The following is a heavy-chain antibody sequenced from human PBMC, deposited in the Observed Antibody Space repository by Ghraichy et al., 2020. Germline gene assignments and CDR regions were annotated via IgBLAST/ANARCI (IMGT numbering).Heavy chain of an antibody. V-gene: IGHV3-30*04. Sequence: GGSLRLSCAASGFTFTTYAMHWVRQAPGKGLEWMTVISYDGNNKYYADSVKGRITISRDNSKNTLYLQVNSLRPEDTAVYYCAREALDGDYFSGFDYWGQGALVTVSS. D-gene: IGHD4-17*01. CDR1: GFTFTTYA. CDR2: ISYDGNNK. J-gene: IGHJ4*02. CDR3: AREALDGDYFSGFDY.